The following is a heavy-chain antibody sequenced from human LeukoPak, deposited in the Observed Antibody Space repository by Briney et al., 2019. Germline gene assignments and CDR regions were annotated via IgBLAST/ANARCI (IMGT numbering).Heavy chain of an antibody. Sequence: SETLSLTCSVSGGSISYYYWSWIRQPAGKGLEWIGRIYTSGSTNYNPSLKSRVTMSVDTSKNQFSLKLSSVTAADTAVYYCARSTDYYYYYMDVWGKGTTVTVSS. J-gene: IGHJ6*03. V-gene: IGHV4-4*07. CDR1: GGSISYYY. CDR2: IYTSGST. CDR3: ARSTDYYYYYMDV.